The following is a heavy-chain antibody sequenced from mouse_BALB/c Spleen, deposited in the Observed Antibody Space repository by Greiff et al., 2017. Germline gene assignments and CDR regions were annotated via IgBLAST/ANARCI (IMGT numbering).Heavy chain of an antibody. CDR2: IYPGDGDT. V-gene: IGHV1-87*01. CDR3: ARRDGGYYWFAY. D-gene: IGHD2-3*01. Sequence: QLQQSGAELARPGASVKLSCKASGYTFTSYWMQWVKPRPGQGLEWIGAIYPGDGDTRYTQKFKGKATLTADKSSSPAYMQLSSLASEDSAVYYCARRDGGYYWFAYWGQGTLVTVSA. CDR1: GYTFTSYW. J-gene: IGHJ3*01.